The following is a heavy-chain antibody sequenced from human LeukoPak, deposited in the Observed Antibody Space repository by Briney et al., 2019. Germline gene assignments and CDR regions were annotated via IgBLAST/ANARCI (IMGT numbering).Heavy chain of an antibody. Sequence: GGSLRLSCAASGFTFSSYWMHWVRQAPGKGLAWVSRINSDGSSTSYADSVKGRFTISRDNAKNTLYLQMNSLRAEDTAVYYCARDSLTPSSWFDPWGQGTLVTVSS. CDR3: ARDSLTPSSWFDP. V-gene: IGHV3-74*01. CDR1: GFTFSSYW. CDR2: INSDGSST. D-gene: IGHD2-2*01. J-gene: IGHJ5*02.